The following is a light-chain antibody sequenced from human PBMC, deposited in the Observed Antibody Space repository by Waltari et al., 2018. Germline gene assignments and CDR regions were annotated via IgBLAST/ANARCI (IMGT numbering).Light chain of an antibody. CDR2: PAS. CDR1: QVIRNS. J-gene: IGKJ4*01. Sequence: DIQMTQSPSSLSASVGDRVTITCRASQVIRNSLAWFQLKPGKAPKSLIYPASSLQSGVPSKFSGSGSGTDFTLTISSLQPEDIATYYCQQYNSFPITFGGGTKVEIK. CDR3: QQYNSFPIT. V-gene: IGKV1-16*02.